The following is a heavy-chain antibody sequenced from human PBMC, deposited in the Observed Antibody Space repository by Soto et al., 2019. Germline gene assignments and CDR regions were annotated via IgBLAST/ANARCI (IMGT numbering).Heavy chain of an antibody. Sequence: GESLKISCKGSADSFTGYWVGWVRQMPGQGLEWMGIIYPGDSDTRYSPSFEGQVTISADKSITTAYLQWSSLKASDTAIYYCWGEGFGMDVWGQGSRVTVSS. D-gene: IGHD3-16*01. J-gene: IGHJ6*02. CDR1: ADSFTGYW. CDR2: IYPGDSDT. CDR3: WGEGFGMDV. V-gene: IGHV5-51*01.